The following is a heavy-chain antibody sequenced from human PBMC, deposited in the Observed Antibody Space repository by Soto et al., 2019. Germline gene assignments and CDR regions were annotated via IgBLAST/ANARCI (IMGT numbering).Heavy chain of an antibody. V-gene: IGHV4-34*01. CDR3: ARDKITGLFDY. CDR2: INHSGST. D-gene: IGHD2-8*02. Sequence: QVQLQQWGAGLLKPSETLSLTCAVYGGSFSGYYWTWIRQPPGTGLESIGEINHSGSTNYNPSLKSRVTISVDTSKNQFSLKLTSVTDADTAVYYCARDKITGLFDYWGQGTLVTVSS. J-gene: IGHJ4*02. CDR1: GGSFSGYY.